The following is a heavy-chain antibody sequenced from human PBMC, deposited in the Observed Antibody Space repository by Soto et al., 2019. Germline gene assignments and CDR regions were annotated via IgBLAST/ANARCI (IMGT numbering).Heavy chain of an antibody. Sequence: GGTLRLSCAASGFTLSGHAITWVRQTPGKGLEWVSSISAAGNSDAGDRIYYADSVRGRLAIFRDNSKNTLFPQMNSLRADDTAVFYCSRKVARGVGAGCLVYWGQGTLVTVSS. CDR1: GFTLSGHA. CDR3: SRKVARGVGAGCLVY. V-gene: IGHV3-23*01. CDR2: ISAAGNSDAGDRI. D-gene: IGHD3-10*01. J-gene: IGHJ4*02.